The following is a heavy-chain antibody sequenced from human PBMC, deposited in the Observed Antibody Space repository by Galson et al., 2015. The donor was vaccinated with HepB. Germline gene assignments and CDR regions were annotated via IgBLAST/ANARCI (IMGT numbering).Heavy chain of an antibody. Sequence: SVKVSCKASGGTFSNYAISWVRQAPGQGLEWMGWINPNSGGTNYAQKFQGWVTMTRDTSISTAYMELRSLRSDDTAVYYCARGGTAPLYYYYYGMDVWGQGTTVTVSS. J-gene: IGHJ6*02. CDR3: ARGGTAPLYYYYYGMDV. D-gene: IGHD1-1*01. CDR1: GGTFSNYA. CDR2: INPNSGGT. V-gene: IGHV1-2*04.